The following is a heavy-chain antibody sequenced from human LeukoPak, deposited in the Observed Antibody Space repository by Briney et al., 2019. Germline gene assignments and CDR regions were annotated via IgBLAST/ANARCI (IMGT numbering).Heavy chain of an antibody. V-gene: IGHV4-4*07. Sequence: PSETLSLTCTVSGASVSSYYWIRIRQPAGRGLEWIGRIDASGSTNYNPSLKRRVTISVDTSKNQFSLQLTSVTAADTAVYYCARHLTPWNSSPYFDSWGQGTLVTVSS. CDR2: IDASGST. D-gene: IGHD2/OR15-2a*01. CDR3: ARHLTPWNSSPYFDS. J-gene: IGHJ4*02. CDR1: GASVSSYY.